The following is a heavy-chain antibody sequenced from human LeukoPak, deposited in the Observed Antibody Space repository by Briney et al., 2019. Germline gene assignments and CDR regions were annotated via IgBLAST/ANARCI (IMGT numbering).Heavy chain of an antibody. V-gene: IGHV1-18*01. CDR2: FSPYDGNT. CDR1: NYTFASYG. Sequence: ASVKVSCKASNYTFASYGLSWVRQAPGQGLQWVGWFSPYDGNTNYAQRFQARVTMSIDKSTRAAYMELRRLRLDDTAVYYCVRVWPPNAVDRGMTYSDFTALDVWGQGTTVIVSS. J-gene: IGHJ3*01. CDR3: VRVWPPNAVDRGMTYSDFTALDV. D-gene: IGHD1-20*01.